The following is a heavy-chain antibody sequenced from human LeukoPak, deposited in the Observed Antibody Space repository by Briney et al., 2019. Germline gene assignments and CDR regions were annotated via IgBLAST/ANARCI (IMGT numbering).Heavy chain of an antibody. J-gene: IGHJ5*02. D-gene: IGHD3-22*01. CDR1: GFTFSTYW. CDR3: VMMIARNWSDP. V-gene: IGHV3-74*01. CDR2: ITSDGSST. Sequence: PGGSLRLSCAASGFTFSTYWMHWVRQAPGKGLVWVSRITSDGSSTSYADSVKGRFTISRDNVKHTLYLQMSSLRAEDTAVYYCVMMIARNWSDPWVQVTLVTVSS.